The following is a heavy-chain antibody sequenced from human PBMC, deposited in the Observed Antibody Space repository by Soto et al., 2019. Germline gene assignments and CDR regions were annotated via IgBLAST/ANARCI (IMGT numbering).Heavy chain of an antibody. D-gene: IGHD2-8*01. CDR3: ARGHSTDCSNGVCSFFYNHEMDV. Sequence: SVKVSCKASGGSFSSYAISWVRQAPGQGLEWMGGVIPVFGSANYAQKFQGRITITADESTSTAYMELSSLRSEDTAVYYCARGHSTDCSNGVCSFFYNHEMDVWGQGTTVTVSS. J-gene: IGHJ6*02. V-gene: IGHV1-69*13. CDR1: GGSFSSYA. CDR2: VIPVFGSA.